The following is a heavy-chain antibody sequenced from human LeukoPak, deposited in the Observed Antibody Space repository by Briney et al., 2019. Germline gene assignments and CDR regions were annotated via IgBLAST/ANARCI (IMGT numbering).Heavy chain of an antibody. CDR1: GGTFSSYA. J-gene: IGHJ4*02. CDR2: IIPIFGTA. D-gene: IGHD3-22*01. V-gene: IGHV1-69*05. CDR3: ARDWSRSSGFFGPPAN. Sequence: SVKVSCKASGGTFSSYAVSWVRQAPGQGLEWMGGIIPIFGTANYAQKFQGRVTITTDESTSTAYMELSSLRSEDTAAYYCARDWSRSSGFFGPPANWGQGTLVTVSS.